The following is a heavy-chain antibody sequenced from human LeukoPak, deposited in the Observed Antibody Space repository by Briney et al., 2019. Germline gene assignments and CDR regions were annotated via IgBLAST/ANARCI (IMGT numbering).Heavy chain of an antibody. V-gene: IGHV1-69*01. CDR3: ARGGYNSPFDLWRETYDAFDI. D-gene: IGHD5-24*01. CDR1: GGTFSSYA. CDR2: IIPIFGTA. J-gene: IGHJ3*02. Sequence: GASVKVSCKASGGTFSSYAISWVRQAPGQGLEWMGGIIPIFGTANYAQKFQGRVTITADESTSTAYMELSSLRSDDTAVYYCARGGYNSPFDLWRETYDAFDIWGQGTMVTVSS.